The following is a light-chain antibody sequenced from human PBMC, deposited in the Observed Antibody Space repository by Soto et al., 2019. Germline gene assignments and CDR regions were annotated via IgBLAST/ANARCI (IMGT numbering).Light chain of an antibody. CDR2: EGS. CDR1: TSDVGGYNL. V-gene: IGLV2-23*01. J-gene: IGLJ3*02. CDR3: CSFAGYGTWV. Sequence: QSALTQPASVSGSPGQSITMSCTGTTSDVGGYNLVSWYQHHPGKAPKLIIYEGSKRPSGISNRFSGSKSANTASLTISGLQAEDEADFFCCSFAGYGTWVFGGETKLTVL.